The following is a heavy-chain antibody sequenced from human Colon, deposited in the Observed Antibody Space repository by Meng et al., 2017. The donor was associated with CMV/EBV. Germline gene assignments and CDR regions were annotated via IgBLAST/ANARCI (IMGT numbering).Heavy chain of an antibody. CDR1: GESFSGYY. D-gene: IGHD2-2*01. J-gene: IGHJ4*01. Sequence: QVQFQQWGAGLLKPSETLSLTCAVYGESFSGYYWTWIRPPPGRGLEWIGESYYTGSTNYSPSLKSRVTISLDTSKNQFSLKLNFVTAADTAVYYCARATKSSCWEVLDYWGHGTLVTVSS. CDR2: SYYTGST. CDR3: ARATKSSCWEVLDY. V-gene: IGHV4-34*01.